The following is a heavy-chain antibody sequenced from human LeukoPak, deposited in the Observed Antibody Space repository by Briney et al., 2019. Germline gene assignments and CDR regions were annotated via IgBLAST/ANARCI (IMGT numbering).Heavy chain of an antibody. D-gene: IGHD2-2*01. CDR1: GGTFSSYA. CDR3: ASDSLVPAGAYFDY. J-gene: IGHJ4*02. V-gene: IGHV1-69*01. CDR2: IIPIFGTA. Sequence: GSSVKVSCKASGGTFSSYAISWVRQAPGQGLERTGGIIPIFGTANYAQKFQGRVTITADESTSTAYMELSSLRSEDTAVYYCASDSLVPAGAYFDYWGQGTLVTVSS.